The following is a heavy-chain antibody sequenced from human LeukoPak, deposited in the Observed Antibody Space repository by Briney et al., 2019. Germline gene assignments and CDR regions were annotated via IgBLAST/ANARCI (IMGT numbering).Heavy chain of an antibody. CDR1: GFTFSDYY. Sequence: GGSLRLSCAASGFTFSDYYMSWIRQAPGKGLEWVSYISSSGSTIYYADSVKGRFTISRGNSKNTLYLQMNSLRAEDTAVYYCARGGYGDYVLYYYYGMDVWGQGTTVTVSS. J-gene: IGHJ6*02. CDR2: ISSSGSTI. V-gene: IGHV3-11*04. CDR3: ARGGYGDYVLYYYYGMDV. D-gene: IGHD4-17*01.